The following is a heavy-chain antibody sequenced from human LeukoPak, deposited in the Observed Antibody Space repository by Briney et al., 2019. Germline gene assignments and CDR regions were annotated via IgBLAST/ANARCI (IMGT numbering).Heavy chain of an antibody. D-gene: IGHD5-18*01. J-gene: IGHJ4*02. CDR2: IKQDGSEK. CDR3: ARDRWIQLYFDY. Sequence: GGSLRLSCAASGFTFSNYAMYWVRQAPGKGLEWVANIKQDGSEKYYVDSVKGRFTISRDNAKNSLYLQMNSLRAEDTAVYYCARDRWIQLYFDYWGQGTLVTVSS. CDR1: GFTFSNYA. V-gene: IGHV3-7*01.